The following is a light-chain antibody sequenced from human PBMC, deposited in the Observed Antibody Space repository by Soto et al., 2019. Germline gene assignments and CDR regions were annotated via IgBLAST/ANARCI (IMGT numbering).Light chain of an antibody. J-gene: IGKJ5*01. V-gene: IGKV1-39*01. Sequence: DIQMTQSPSSLSASVGDRVTITCRASQSISSYLNWYQQKPGKAPKLLIYDASSLESGVPSRFSGSGSGTDFTLTISRLEPEDFAVYYCQQYGSSRVTFGQGTRLEIK. CDR1: QSISSY. CDR2: DAS. CDR3: QQYGSSRVT.